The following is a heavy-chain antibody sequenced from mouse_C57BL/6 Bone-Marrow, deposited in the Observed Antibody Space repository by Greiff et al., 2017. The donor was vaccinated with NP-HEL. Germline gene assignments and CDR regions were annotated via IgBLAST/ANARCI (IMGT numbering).Heavy chain of an antibody. CDR1: GFTFSSYG. CDR2: ISSGGSYT. V-gene: IGHV5-6*01. Sequence: EVMLVESGGDLVKPGGSLKLSCAASGFTFSSYGMSWVRQTPDKRLEWVATISSGGSYTYYPDSVKGRFTISRDKAKNTLYLQMSSLKSEDTAMYYCARQYYGISWFAYWGQGTLVTVSA. J-gene: IGHJ3*01. CDR3: ARQYYGISWFAY. D-gene: IGHD2-1*01.